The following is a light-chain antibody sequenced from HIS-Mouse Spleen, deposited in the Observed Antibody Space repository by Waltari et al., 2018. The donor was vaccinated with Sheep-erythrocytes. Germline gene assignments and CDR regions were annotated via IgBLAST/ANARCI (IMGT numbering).Light chain of an antibody. CDR2: EDS. CDR1: ALPKKY. CDR3: YSTDSSGNHRV. V-gene: IGLV3-10*01. Sequence: SYELTQPPSVSVSPGQTARITCSGYALPKKYHIWYQKKSGQAPVLVIYEDSKRPSGIPERFSGSSSGTMATLTISGAQVEDEADYYCYSTDSSGNHRVFGTGTKVTVL. J-gene: IGLJ1*01.